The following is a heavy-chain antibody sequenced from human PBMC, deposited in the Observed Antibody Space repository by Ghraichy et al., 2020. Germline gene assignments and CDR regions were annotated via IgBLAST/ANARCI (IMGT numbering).Heavy chain of an antibody. V-gene: IGHV3-23*01. CDR1: GFTFSIYA. CDR3: AKGSRSSRPYYFDY. D-gene: IGHD6-6*01. Sequence: GGSLRLSCTASGFTFSIYAMSWVRQAPGKRLEWFSAITDDSSGTYYADSVKGRFTISRDNSKNTLYLQMNSLRVDDTAVYYCAKGSRSSRPYYFDYWGQGTLVIASS. J-gene: IGHJ4*02. CDR2: ITDDSSGT.